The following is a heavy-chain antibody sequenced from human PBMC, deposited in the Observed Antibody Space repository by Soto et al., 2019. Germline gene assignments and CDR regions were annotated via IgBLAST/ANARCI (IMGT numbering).Heavy chain of an antibody. V-gene: IGHV4-4*08. D-gene: IGHD3-16*01. CDR1: GGSISGYH. J-gene: IGHJ4*02. Sequence: QVQLRESGPGLVKASETLSLTCTVSGGSISGYHWSWIRKPPGKRLEWVGYIYPTGSTDYNPSLKSLVTISADTSKNQVSLKLSPVTASDTAVYYCARGLGTAVFDYWGQGALVTVSS. CDR2: IYPTGST. CDR3: ARGLGTAVFDY.